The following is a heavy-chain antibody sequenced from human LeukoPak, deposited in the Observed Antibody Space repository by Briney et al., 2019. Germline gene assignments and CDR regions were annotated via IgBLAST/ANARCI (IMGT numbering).Heavy chain of an antibody. V-gene: IGHV4-59*08. J-gene: IGHJ4*02. CDR1: GGSISSYY. CDR2: IYYSGST. D-gene: IGHD6-19*01. CDR3: ARHTCSSGWIFDD. Sequence: SGTLSLTCTVSGGSISSYYWSWIRQPPGKGLEWIGYIYYSGSTNYNPSLKSRVTISVDTSKNQFSLKLSSVTAADTAVYYCARHTCSSGWIFDDWGQGTLVTVSS.